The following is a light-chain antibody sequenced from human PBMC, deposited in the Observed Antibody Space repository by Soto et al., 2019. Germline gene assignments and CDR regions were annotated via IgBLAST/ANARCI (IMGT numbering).Light chain of an antibody. CDR3: QGRSNWAWT. J-gene: IGKJ1*01. Sequence: EIVLTQSPATLSLSPGERATLSCRASQSVGTYLAWYQHKPGQAPRLLIYDASNRATGIPARFSGGGSGTDFTLTISSLEPVDFAVYYCQGRSNWAWTFGQGTKVDIK. CDR1: QSVGTY. V-gene: IGKV3-11*01. CDR2: DAS.